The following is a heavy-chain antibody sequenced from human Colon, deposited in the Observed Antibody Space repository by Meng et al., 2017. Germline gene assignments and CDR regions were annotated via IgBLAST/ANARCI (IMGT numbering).Heavy chain of an antibody. V-gene: IGHV4-61*08. Sequence: QVALQGSGPGLVRPSETLSLICSVSGGSVSSAGYQWSWIRQPPGKGLEWIGYASTNYNPSLKSRVTMSVDTSKNQVSLRLTSVTAADTAVYYCARFYGSGTFEVHDYWGQGTLVTVSS. D-gene: IGHD3-10*01. CDR1: GGSVSSAGYQ. CDR2: AST. CDR3: ARFYGSGTFEVHDY. J-gene: IGHJ4*02.